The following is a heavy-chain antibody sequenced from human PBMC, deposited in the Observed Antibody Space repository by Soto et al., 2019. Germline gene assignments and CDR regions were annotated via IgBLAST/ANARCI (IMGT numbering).Heavy chain of an antibody. V-gene: IGHV3-30*03. CDR2: ISIRGGDE. Sequence: GGSLRLSCAASGFSFSSYAMHWARQAPGKGLEWVTVISIRGGDEYYAESVRGRFTISRDDSKNTLYLQMDSLRVEDTAVYYCARGTIVAREHLDYWGQGTLVTVSS. D-gene: IGHD6-6*01. J-gene: IGHJ4*02. CDR1: GFSFSSYA. CDR3: ARGTIVAREHLDY.